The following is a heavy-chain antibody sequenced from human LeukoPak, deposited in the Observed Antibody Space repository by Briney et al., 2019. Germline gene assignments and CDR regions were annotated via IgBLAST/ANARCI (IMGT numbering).Heavy chain of an antibody. Sequence: SETLSLTCAVYDGSFNGSFSGYFWSWIRQPPGKGLEWIGEINHRGSTNYNPSLKSRVTISLDTSKKQFSLTLISVTAADTAAYYCAVEGGQQLVRAHYWGQGTLVTVSS. V-gene: IGHV4-34*01. CDR3: AVEGGQQLVRAHY. CDR1: DGSFNGSFSGYF. J-gene: IGHJ4*02. CDR2: INHRGST. D-gene: IGHD6-13*01.